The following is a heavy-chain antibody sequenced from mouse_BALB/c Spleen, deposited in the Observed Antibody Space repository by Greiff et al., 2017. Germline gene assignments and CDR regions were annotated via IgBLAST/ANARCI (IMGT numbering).Heavy chain of an antibody. CDR3: ARVITTVVAIDY. J-gene: IGHJ2*01. CDR1: GFTFSDYG. D-gene: IGHD1-1*01. Sequence: EVKLMESGGGLVQPGGSRKLSCAASGFTFSDYGMAWVRQAPGKGPEWVAFISNLAYSIYYADTVTGRFTISRENAKNTLYLEMSSPRSEDTAMYYCARVITTVVAIDYWGQGTTLTVSS. CDR2: ISNLAYSI. V-gene: IGHV5-15*02.